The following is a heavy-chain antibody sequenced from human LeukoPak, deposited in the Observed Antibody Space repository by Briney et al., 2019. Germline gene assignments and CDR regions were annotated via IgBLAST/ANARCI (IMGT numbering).Heavy chain of an antibody. CDR2: IYTSGST. CDR1: GGSISSYC. J-gene: IGHJ4*02. CDR3: AGSNDSSGYYYGYYFDY. D-gene: IGHD3-22*01. V-gene: IGHV4-4*07. Sequence: SETLSLTCTVSGGSISSYCWSWIRQPAGKGLESIGRIYTSGSTNYNPSLKSRVTMSVDTSKNQFSLKLSSVTAADTAEYYCAGSNDSSGYYYGYYFDYWSQGTLVTVSS.